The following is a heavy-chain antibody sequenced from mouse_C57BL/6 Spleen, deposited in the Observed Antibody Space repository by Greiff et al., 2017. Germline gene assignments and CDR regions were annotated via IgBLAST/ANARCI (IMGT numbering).Heavy chain of an antibody. J-gene: IGHJ3*01. Sequence: VQLKQSGAELVRPGSSVKMSCKTSGYTFTSYGINWVKQRPGQGLEWIGYIYIGNGYTEYNEKFKGKATLTSDTSSSTAYMQLSSLTSEDSAIYFCARGYYYGSSYVPLFAYWGQGTLVTVSA. CDR3: ARGYYYGSSYVPLFAY. V-gene: IGHV1-58*01. D-gene: IGHD1-1*01. CDR1: GYTFTSYG. CDR2: IYIGNGYT.